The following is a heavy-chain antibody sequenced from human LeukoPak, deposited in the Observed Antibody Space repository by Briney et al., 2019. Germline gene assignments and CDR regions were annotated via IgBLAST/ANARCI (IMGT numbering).Heavy chain of an antibody. D-gene: IGHD3-3*01. CDR1: GDTFSIYG. CDR3: AREPNDFWSGYPQGFDY. J-gene: IGHJ4*02. CDR2: ISAYNGNT. V-gene: IGHV1-18*01. Sequence: ASVKVSCKAVGDTFSIYGISWVRQAPGQGLEWMGWISAYNGNTNYAQKLQGRVTMTTDTSTSTAYMELRSLRSDDTAVYYCAREPNDFWSGYPQGFDYWGQGTLVTVSS.